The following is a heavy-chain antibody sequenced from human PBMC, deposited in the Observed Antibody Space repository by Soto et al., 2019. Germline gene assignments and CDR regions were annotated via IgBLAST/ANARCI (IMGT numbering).Heavy chain of an antibody. CDR1: GFTFSSYG. CDR3: AKDCRGRSGGICYLLYYYYYGMDV. CDR2: ISYDGSNK. J-gene: IGHJ6*02. V-gene: IGHV3-30*18. Sequence: PGGSLRLSCAASGFTFSSYGMHWVRQAPGKGLEWVAVISYDGSNKYYADSVKGRFTISRDNSKNTLYLQMNSLRAEDTAVYYCAKDCRGRSGGICYLLYYYYYGMDVWGQGTTVTVSS. D-gene: IGHD2-15*01.